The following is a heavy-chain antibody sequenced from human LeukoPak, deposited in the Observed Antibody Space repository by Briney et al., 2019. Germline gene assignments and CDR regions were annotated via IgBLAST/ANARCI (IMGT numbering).Heavy chain of an antibody. D-gene: IGHD2-2*01. Sequence: VASVKVSCKVSGYTLTELSMHWVRQAPGKGLEWMGGFGPEDGETIYAQKFQGRVTMTEDTSTDTAYMELSSLRSEDTAVYYCATASYCSSTSCPLIAYYFDYWGQGTLVTVSS. CDR2: FGPEDGET. V-gene: IGHV1-24*01. CDR3: ATASYCSSTSCPLIAYYFDY. CDR1: GYTLTELS. J-gene: IGHJ4*02.